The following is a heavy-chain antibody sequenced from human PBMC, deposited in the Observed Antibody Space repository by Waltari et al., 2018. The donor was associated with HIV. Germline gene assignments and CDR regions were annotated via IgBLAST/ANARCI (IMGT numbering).Heavy chain of an antibody. D-gene: IGHD1-1*01. J-gene: IGHJ4*02. CDR3: ARTTHGIDF. CDR1: GFPFSSYN. CDR2: ITSSGYTI. V-gene: IGHV3-48*04. Sequence: EVQLVESGGGLVQPGGSLRLSCVVSGFPFSSYNMNWVRQAPGKGLEWLSYITSSGYTIYYADSVEGRFTVSRDNAKNSLYLQMNSLRAEDTAVYYCARTTHGIDFWGQGTLVTVSS.